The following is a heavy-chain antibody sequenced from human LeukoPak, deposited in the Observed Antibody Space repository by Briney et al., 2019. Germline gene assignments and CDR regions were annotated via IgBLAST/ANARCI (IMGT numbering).Heavy chain of an antibody. CDR3: ATSFYYDSSGYRIFDY. Sequence: GGSLRLSCAASGFTFRSYAMSWVRQAPGKGLEWVSGISGSGGSTYYADSVKGRFTISRDNSKNTLYLQMNSLRAEDTAVYYCATSFYYDSSGYRIFDYWAREPWSPSPQ. CDR2: ISGSGGST. J-gene: IGHJ4*02. CDR1: GFTFRSYA. V-gene: IGHV3-23*01. D-gene: IGHD3-22*01.